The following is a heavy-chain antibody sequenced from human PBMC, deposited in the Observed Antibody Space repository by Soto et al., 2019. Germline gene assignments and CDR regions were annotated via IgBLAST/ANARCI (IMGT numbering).Heavy chain of an antibody. V-gene: IGHV3-23*01. CDR3: AKKSGVGATWYFDY. D-gene: IGHD1-26*01. J-gene: IGHJ4*02. CDR2: LPEIGTNT. Sequence: EVQLLESGGGLVQPGGSLRLSCAASGFTFSNYGMSWVRQAPGKGLEWVSALPEIGTNTSYADSVKGRFTISRDNSKNTLFLQINNLRAGDTAVYYCAKKSGVGATWYFDYWGQGTLVTVSS. CDR1: GFTFSNYG.